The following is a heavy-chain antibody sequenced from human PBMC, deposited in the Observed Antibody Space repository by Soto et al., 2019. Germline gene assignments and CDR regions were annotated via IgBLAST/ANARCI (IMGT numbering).Heavy chain of an antibody. J-gene: IGHJ4*02. CDR3: ARVGSISAAGTPDY. V-gene: IGHV3-11*01. Sequence: PGGSLRLSCVASGFTFGPYWMTWVRQAPGKGLEWVSYINGSGSTKHYVDSVKGRFAGSRDNAENSLYLQMNSLRAEDTAVYYCARVGSISAAGTPDYWGQGTLVTVS. CDR2: INGSGSTK. CDR1: GFTFGPYW. D-gene: IGHD6-13*01.